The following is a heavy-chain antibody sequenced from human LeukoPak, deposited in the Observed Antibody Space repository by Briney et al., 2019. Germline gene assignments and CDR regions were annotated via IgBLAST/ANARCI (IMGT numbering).Heavy chain of an antibody. D-gene: IGHD3-22*01. V-gene: IGHV4-30-4*01. J-gene: IGHJ4*02. CDR2: IYYSGST. CDR1: GGSISGGDYY. Sequence: SETLSLTCTVSGGSISGGDYYWSWIRQPPGKGLEWIGYIYYSGSTYYNPSLKSRVTISVDTSKNQFSLKLSSVTAADTAVYYCARVSYDSSGYRLDYWGQGTLVTVSS. CDR3: ARVSYDSSGYRLDY.